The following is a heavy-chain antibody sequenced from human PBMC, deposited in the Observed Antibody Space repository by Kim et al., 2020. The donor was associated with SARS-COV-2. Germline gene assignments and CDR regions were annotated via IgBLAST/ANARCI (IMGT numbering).Heavy chain of an antibody. CDR2: IKQDGSEK. J-gene: IGHJ6*02. Sequence: GGSLRLSCAASGFTFSSYWMSWVRQAPGKGLEWVANIKQDGSEKYYVDSVKGRFTISRANAKNSLYLQMNSLRAEDTAVYYCARLYCSGGSCYSGYYGMDVWGQGTPVTVSS. CDR1: GFTFSSYW. D-gene: IGHD2-15*01. V-gene: IGHV3-7*03. CDR3: ARLYCSGGSCYSGYYGMDV.